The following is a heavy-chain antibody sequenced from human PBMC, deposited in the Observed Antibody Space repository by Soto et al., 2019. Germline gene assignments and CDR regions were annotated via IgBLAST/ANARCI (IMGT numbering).Heavy chain of an antibody. CDR1: GFTVSSNY. V-gene: IGHV3-66*01. J-gene: IGHJ6*02. D-gene: IGHD6-6*01. CDR2: IYSGGRT. Sequence: GGSLRLSCAASGFTVSSNYMSWVRQAPGKGLEWVSVIYSGGRTYYADSVKGRFTISRDNSKNTLYLQMNSLRAEDTAVYYCARGSDSSSPYYYYYGMDVWGQGTTVTVSS. CDR3: ARGSDSSSPYYYYYGMDV.